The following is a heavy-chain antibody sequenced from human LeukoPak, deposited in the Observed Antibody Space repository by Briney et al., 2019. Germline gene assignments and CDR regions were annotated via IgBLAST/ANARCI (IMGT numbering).Heavy chain of an antibody. CDR2: ISGSGGST. J-gene: IGHJ5*02. CDR1: GFTFSCYA. D-gene: IGHD2-15*01. CDR3: AKDRTLVVAATPFDP. V-gene: IGHV3-23*01. Sequence: PGGSLRLSCAASGFTFSCYAMSWVRQAPGKGLEWVSAISGSGGSTYYADSVKGRFTISRDNSKNTLYLQMNSLRAEDTAVYYCAKDRTLVVAATPFDPWGQGTLVTVSS.